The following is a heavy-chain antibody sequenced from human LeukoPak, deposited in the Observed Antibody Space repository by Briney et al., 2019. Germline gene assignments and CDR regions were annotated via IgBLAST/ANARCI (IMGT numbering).Heavy chain of an antibody. CDR3: AKALWDYYDSSGSCDY. CDR2: ISYDGSNK. D-gene: IGHD3-22*01. V-gene: IGHV3-30*18. CDR1: GFTFSSYG. Sequence: GGSLRLSCAASGFTFSSYGMHWVRQAPGKGLEWVAVISYDGSNKYYADSVKGRFTISRDNSKNTLYLQMNSLRAEDTAVYYCAKALWDYYDSSGSCDYWGQGTLVTVSS. J-gene: IGHJ4*02.